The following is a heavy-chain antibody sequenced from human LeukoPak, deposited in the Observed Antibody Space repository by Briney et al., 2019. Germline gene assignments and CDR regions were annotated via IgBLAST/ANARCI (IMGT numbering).Heavy chain of an antibody. D-gene: IGHD6-19*01. V-gene: IGHV4-39*02. CDR3: TRETWLK. Sequence: PSETLSLTCTVSGGSISNSSHYWGWIRQPPGKGLEWIGSMYYSGRTYYNPSLKSRVTISVDTSKNQFSLKLSSVTAADTAVYYCTRETWLKWGQGTLVTVSS. CDR1: GGSISNSSHY. CDR2: MYYSGRT. J-gene: IGHJ4*02.